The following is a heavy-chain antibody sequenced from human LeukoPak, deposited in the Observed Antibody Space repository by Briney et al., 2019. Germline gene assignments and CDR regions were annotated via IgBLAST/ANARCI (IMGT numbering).Heavy chain of an antibody. D-gene: IGHD5-18*01. CDR3: AKVSTAMVQIDY. Sequence: GGSLRLSCAASGFTVSSNEMSWVRQAPGKGLEWVSSISGGSTYYADSRKGRFTISRDNSKNTLHLQMYSLRAEDTAVYYCAKVSTAMVQIDYWGQGTLVTVSS. J-gene: IGHJ4*02. V-gene: IGHV3-38-3*01. CDR1: GFTVSSNE. CDR2: ISGGST.